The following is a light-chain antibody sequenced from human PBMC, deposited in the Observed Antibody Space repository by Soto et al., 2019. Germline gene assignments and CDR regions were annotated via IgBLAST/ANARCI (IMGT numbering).Light chain of an antibody. J-gene: IGLJ2*01. V-gene: IGLV2-14*03. CDR3: SSYTSTTVV. CDR2: DVG. CDR1: SSDVGGYNY. Sequence: QSALTQPASLSGSPGQSITISCTGTSSDVGGYNYVSWYQQHPDKAPKLMIYDVGNRPSGVSNRFSGSKSGNTASLTISGLQAEDEADYYCSSYTSTTVVFGGVTKLTVL.